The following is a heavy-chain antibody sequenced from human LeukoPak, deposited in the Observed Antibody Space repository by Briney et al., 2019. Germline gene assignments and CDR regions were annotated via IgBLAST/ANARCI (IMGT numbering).Heavy chain of an antibody. CDR1: GGSISSYY. CDR2: IYYSGST. D-gene: IGHD4-17*01. Sequence: PSESLSLTCTVSGGSISSYYWSWIRQPPGKGLEWIGYIYYSGSTNYNPSLKSRVTISVDTSKNQFSLKLSSVTAADTAVYYCAGDYGEGWFDPWGQGTLVTVSS. V-gene: IGHV4-59*01. J-gene: IGHJ5*02. CDR3: AGDYGEGWFDP.